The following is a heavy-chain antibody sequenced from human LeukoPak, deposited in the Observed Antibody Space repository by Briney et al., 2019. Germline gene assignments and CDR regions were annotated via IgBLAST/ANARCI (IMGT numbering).Heavy chain of an antibody. Sequence: GASVKVSCKASGYTFTSYDIIWVRQATGQGLEWMGWMTPNSGYTGYAQKFQGRVTITRNTSITTAYMELSSLRFEDTAVYYCAIGRDGYNFGYFDLWGRGTLVTVSS. V-gene: IGHV1-8*03. D-gene: IGHD5-24*01. CDR3: AIGRDGYNFGYFDL. J-gene: IGHJ2*01. CDR1: GYTFTSYD. CDR2: MTPNSGYT.